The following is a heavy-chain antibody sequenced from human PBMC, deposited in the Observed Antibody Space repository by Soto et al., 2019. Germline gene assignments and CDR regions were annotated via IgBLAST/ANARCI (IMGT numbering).Heavy chain of an antibody. D-gene: IGHD3-3*01. CDR2: IYYSGST. CDR1: GGSISSGGYY. V-gene: IGHV4-31*03. J-gene: IGHJ6*02. CDR3: ARATYYDFWSGSPKYYGMDV. Sequence: SETLSLTCTVSGGSISSGGYYWSWIRQHPGKGLEWIGYIYYSGSTYYNPSLKSRVTISVDTSKNQFSLKLSPVTAADTAVYYCARATYYDFWSGSPKYYGMDVWGHGTPVTVSS.